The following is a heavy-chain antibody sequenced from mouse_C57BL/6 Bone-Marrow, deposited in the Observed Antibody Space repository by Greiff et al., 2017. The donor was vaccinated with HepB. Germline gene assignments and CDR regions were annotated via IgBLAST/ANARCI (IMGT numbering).Heavy chain of an antibody. J-gene: IGHJ3*01. CDR2: INPNNGGT. D-gene: IGHD2-4*01. CDR3: ARLYDYPAWFAY. Sequence: EVMLVESGPELVKPGASVKIPCKASGYTFTDYNMDWVKQSHGKSLEWIGDINPNNGGTIYNQKFKGKATLTVDKSSSTAYMELRSLTSEDTAVYYCARLYDYPAWFAYWGQGTLVTVSA. CDR1: GYTFTDYN. V-gene: IGHV1-18*01.